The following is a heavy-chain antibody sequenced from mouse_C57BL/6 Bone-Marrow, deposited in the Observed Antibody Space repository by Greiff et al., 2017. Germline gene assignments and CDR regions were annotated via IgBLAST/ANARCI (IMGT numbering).Heavy chain of an antibody. CDR2: ISSGGSYT. J-gene: IGHJ2*01. D-gene: IGHD2-3*01. V-gene: IGHV5-6*01. CDR1: GFTFSSYG. Sequence: EVQLVESGGDLVKPGGSLKLSCAASGFTFSSYGMSWVRQTPDKRLEWVATISSGGSYTYYPDSVKGRFTITRDNAKNTLYLQMSSLKSEDTAMYYCARAGWLLRDYLDYWGQGTTLTVAS. CDR3: ARAGWLLRDYLDY.